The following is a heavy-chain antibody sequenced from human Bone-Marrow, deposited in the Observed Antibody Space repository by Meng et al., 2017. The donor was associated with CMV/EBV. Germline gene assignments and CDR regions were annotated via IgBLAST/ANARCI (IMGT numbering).Heavy chain of an antibody. CDR2: MKQDGSEK. Sequence: GESLKISCAASGFTFSSYWMSWVRQAPGKGLEWVANMKQDGSEKYYVDSVKGRFTISRDNAKNSLYLQMNSLRAEDTAVYYCARADQAVAGTWDYWGQGTLVTVSS. J-gene: IGHJ4*02. CDR3: ARADQAVAGTWDY. D-gene: IGHD6-19*01. CDR1: GFTFSSYW. V-gene: IGHV3-7*01.